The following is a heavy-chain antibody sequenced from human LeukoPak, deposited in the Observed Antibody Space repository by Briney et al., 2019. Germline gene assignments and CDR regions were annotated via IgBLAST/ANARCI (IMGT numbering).Heavy chain of an antibody. V-gene: IGHV4-4*02. CDR2: IYYSGST. CDR1: GGSIRSSNW. J-gene: IGHJ5*02. D-gene: IGHD3-10*01. CDR3: ARALWFGTAVIWFDP. Sequence: SGTLSLTCAVPGGSIRSSNWWSWVRRPPGKGLEWIGYIYYSGSTNYNPSLKSRVTISVDTSKNQFSLKLSSVTAADTAVYYCARALWFGTAVIWFDPWGQGTLVTVSS.